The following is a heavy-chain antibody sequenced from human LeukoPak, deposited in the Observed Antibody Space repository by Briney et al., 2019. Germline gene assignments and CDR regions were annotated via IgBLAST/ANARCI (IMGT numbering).Heavy chain of an antibody. V-gene: IGHV3-23*01. CDR3: AKDQTTTVTTRYYYYGMDV. Sequence: PGGSLRLSCAASGFTFSSYAMSWVRQAPGKGLEWVSAISGSGGSTYYADSVKGRFTISRDNSKNTLYLQMNSLRAEDTAVYYCAKDQTTTVTTRYYYYGMDVWGQGTTVTVSS. J-gene: IGHJ6*02. CDR1: GFTFSSYA. CDR2: ISGSGGST. D-gene: IGHD4-17*01.